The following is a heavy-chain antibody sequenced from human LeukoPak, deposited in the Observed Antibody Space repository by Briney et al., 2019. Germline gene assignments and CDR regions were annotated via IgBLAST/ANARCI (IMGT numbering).Heavy chain of an antibody. J-gene: IGHJ5*02. CDR3: ARDSIAARHRWFDP. Sequence: PSETLSLTCAVYGGSFSGYYWSWIRQPPGKGLEWIGEINHSGSTNYNPSLKSRVTISVDTSKNQFSLKLSSVTAADTAVYYCARDSIAARHRWFDPWGQGTLVTVSS. CDR2: INHSGST. CDR1: GGSFSGYY. D-gene: IGHD6-6*01. V-gene: IGHV4-34*01.